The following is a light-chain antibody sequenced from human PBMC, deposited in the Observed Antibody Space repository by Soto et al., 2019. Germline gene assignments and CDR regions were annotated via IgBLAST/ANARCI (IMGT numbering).Light chain of an antibody. Sequence: QSVLTQPPSVSGAPGQRVTISCTGSSSNIGALYDVHWYQPLPGTVPKLLIYGNTNRPSGVPDRFSGSKSGTSASLAITGLQAEDEAVYYCQSYDSSLSGSLVFGGGTKLTVL. J-gene: IGLJ2*01. CDR3: QSYDSSLSGSLV. V-gene: IGLV1-40*01. CDR1: SSNIGALYD. CDR2: GNT.